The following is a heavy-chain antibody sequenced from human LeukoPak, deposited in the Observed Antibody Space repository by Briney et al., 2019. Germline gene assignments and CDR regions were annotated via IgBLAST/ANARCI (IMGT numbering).Heavy chain of an antibody. CDR3: VNLWGPCSAYNCYPPGGYYFDY. CDR2: IRDDGTYK. D-gene: IGHD2-15*01. CDR1: GFSFRNYG. V-gene: IGHV3-30*02. Sequence: GGSLRLSCAASGFSFRNYGMHWVRQAPGKGLEWVAYIRDDGTYKLYGDSVKGRFSISRDNSKSTLYLQMNSLTAEDTAVYYCVNLWGPCSAYNCYPPGGYYFDYWGQGALVTVSS. J-gene: IGHJ4*02.